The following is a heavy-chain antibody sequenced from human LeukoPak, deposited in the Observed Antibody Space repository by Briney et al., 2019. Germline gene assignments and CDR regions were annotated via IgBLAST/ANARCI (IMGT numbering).Heavy chain of an antibody. CDR1: GFTFQDYA. D-gene: IGHD3-10*01. J-gene: IGHJ3*01. Sequence: GDLRLSCSASGFTFQDYAMHWVRQAPVQVLECFALRSGEGDTPSYTDAVKGRSTVYRENRNTSLYPRLDSMTSQDTGLYYCTKVADSGSYYRAFEVWGQGTMVTVSS. V-gene: IGHV3-43*02. CDR3: TKVADSGSYYRAFEV. CDR2: RSGEGDTP.